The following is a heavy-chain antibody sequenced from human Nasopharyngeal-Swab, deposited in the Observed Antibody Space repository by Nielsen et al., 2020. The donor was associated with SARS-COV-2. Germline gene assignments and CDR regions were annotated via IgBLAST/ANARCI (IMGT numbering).Heavy chain of an antibody. CDR1: GFTFNTYA. J-gene: IGHJ6*02. V-gene: IGHV3-23*01. Sequence: AGSLRLSCAASGFTFNTYAISWVRQAPGKGLEWVSVISGSDYSTKYADSVKGRFTISRDNSKNTVNLQMNSLRAEDTAIYYCAKDRDSGDDSDDYYHYYGMDVWGQGTTVTVSS. D-gene: IGHD5-12*01. CDR3: AKDRDSGDDSDDYYHYYGMDV. CDR2: ISGSDYST.